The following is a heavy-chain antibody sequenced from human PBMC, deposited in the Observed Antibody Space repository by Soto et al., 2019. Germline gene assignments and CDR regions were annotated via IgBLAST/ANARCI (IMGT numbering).Heavy chain of an antibody. V-gene: IGHV3-9*01. CDR1: GFTFDDYA. Sequence: EVQLVESGGGLVQPGRSLRLSCAASGFTFDDYAMHWVRQAPGKGLEWVSGISWNSGSIGYADSVKGRFTISRDNAKNSLYLQMNSPRAEDTALYYCAKGLGTVTTGYYFDYWGQGTLVTVSS. CDR3: AKGLGTVTTGYYFDY. D-gene: IGHD4-4*01. CDR2: ISWNSGSI. J-gene: IGHJ4*02.